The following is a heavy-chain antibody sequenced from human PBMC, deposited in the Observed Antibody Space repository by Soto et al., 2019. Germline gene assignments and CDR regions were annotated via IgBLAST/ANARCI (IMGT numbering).Heavy chain of an antibody. Sequence: PGESLKSSGKGSGYSFTIYWIGWVRQMPWKGLEWMGIIYPGDSDARYSPSFQGQVTISADKSISTAYLQWSSLKASDTAMYYCARTGSSSSFDYWGQGTLVTVS. CDR2: IYPGDSDA. V-gene: IGHV5-51*01. CDR1: GYSFTIYW. CDR3: ARTGSSSSFDY. D-gene: IGHD6-6*01. J-gene: IGHJ4*02.